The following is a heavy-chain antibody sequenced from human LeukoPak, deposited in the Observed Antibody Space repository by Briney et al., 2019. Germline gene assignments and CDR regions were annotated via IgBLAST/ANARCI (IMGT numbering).Heavy chain of an antibody. V-gene: IGHV4-59*08. D-gene: IGHD2-21*02. CDR1: GGSISTYY. CDR2: VDYSGTT. Sequence: SETLSLTCTVSGGSISTYYWSWIRQPPGKGLEWIAYVDYSGTTNYNPSLKSRVTMSVDTSKNQFSLKLSSVTAADTAAYYCARHGGDWTFDYWGQGTLVTVSS. J-gene: IGHJ4*02. CDR3: ARHGGDWTFDY.